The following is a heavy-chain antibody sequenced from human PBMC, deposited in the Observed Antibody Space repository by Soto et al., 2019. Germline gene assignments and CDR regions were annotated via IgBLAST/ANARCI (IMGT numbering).Heavy chain of an antibody. CDR2: ISGGGGST. J-gene: IGHJ6*02. CDR3: AKFNGAGTYYYYYGMDV. V-gene: IGHV3-23*01. CDR1: GFTFSSYA. Sequence: GGSLRLSCTASGFTFSSYAMSWGGQCPGEGLEWVAAISGGGGSTCYADSVKGRFTISRDNSKNTLYLQMNSLRAEDTAVYYCAKFNGAGTYYYYYGMDVWGQGTTVTVSS. D-gene: IGHD6-19*01.